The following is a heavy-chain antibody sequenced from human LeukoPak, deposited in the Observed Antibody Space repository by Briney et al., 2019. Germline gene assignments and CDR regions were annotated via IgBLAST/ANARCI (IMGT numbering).Heavy chain of an antibody. CDR2: ISGSGGST. V-gene: IGHV3-23*01. CDR3: ANGHYYDSSGYYPTFGY. J-gene: IGHJ4*02. D-gene: IGHD3-22*01. CDR1: GFTFSSYA. Sequence: GGSLRLSCAASGFTFSSYAMSWVRQAPGKGLEWVSAISGSGGSTYYADSVKGRFTISRDNSKNTLYLQMNSLRAEDTAVYYCANGHYYDSSGYYPTFGYWGQGTLVTVSS.